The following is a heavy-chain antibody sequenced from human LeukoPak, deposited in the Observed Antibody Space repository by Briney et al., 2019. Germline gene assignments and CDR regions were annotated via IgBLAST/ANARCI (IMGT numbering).Heavy chain of an antibody. D-gene: IGHD1-26*01. V-gene: IGHV4-4*07. CDR1: GGSISSYY. CDR3: ARDQILGATYAFDI. Sequence: SETLSLTCTVSGGSISSYYWSWIRQPAGKGLEWIGRIYTSGSTNYNPSLKSRVTISVDTSKNQFSLKLSSVTAADTAVYYCARDQILGATYAFDIWGQGTMVTVSS. J-gene: IGHJ3*02. CDR2: IYTSGST.